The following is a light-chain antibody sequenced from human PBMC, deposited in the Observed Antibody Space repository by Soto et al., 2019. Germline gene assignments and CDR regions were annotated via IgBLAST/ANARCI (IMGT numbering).Light chain of an antibody. Sequence: EIVLTQSPGTLSLSPGERATLSCGASQSFTSNYLAWYQQKPGQAPRLLIYGASTRATGIPARFSGSGSGTEFTLTISSLEPDDFAVYYCQQRSNWQITFGQGTRLEIK. CDR3: QQRSNWQIT. CDR1: QSFTSNY. V-gene: IGKV3D-20*02. CDR2: GAS. J-gene: IGKJ5*01.